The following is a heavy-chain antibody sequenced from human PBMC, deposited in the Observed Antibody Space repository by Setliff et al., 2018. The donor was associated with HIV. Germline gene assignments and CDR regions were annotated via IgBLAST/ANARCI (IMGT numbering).Heavy chain of an antibody. Sequence: PSETLSLTCTVSGYSISSHYWSWIRQPPGKELEWIGYIFSSGSTTYNPSLKSRVTISIDTSKNQFSLKVSSVTAADTAVYYCARGWECGAPLDYWGQGTLVTVSS. CDR1: GYSISSHY. D-gene: IGHD1-26*01. CDR3: ARGWECGAPLDY. CDR2: IFSSGST. J-gene: IGHJ4*02. V-gene: IGHV4-59*11.